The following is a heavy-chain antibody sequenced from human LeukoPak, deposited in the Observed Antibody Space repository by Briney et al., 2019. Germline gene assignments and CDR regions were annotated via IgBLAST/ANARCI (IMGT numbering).Heavy chain of an antibody. D-gene: IGHD4-17*01. CDR1: GFTFSSYA. J-gene: IGHJ4*02. V-gene: IGHV3-23*01. CDR2: ISGSGYST. CDR3: AKSNQRYGDPYYFDY. Sequence: PGGSLRLSCSASGFTFSSYAMSWVRQAPGKGLEWVSAISGSGYSTYYADSVKGRFAISRDNSKNTLYLQMNSLRAEDTAVYYCAKSNQRYGDPYYFDYWGQGTLVTVSS.